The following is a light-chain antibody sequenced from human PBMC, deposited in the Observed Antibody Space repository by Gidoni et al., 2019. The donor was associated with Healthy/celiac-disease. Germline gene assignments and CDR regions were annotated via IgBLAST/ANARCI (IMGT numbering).Light chain of an antibody. CDR2: AAS. CDR1: QSGSSY. V-gene: IGKV3-11*01. CDR3: QQRRNWHPTLT. J-gene: IGKJ4*01. Sequence: IVLTQSPATLSLAPGERATLSCKGSQSGSSYLAWYQQQPGQAPRLLLYAASNRATGIPARFSGSGSGTDFTLTISSIEPEDFAVYYCQQRRNWHPTLTFGGGTKVEIK.